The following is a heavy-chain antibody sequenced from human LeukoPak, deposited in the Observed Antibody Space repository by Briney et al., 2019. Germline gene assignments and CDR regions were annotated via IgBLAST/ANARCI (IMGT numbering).Heavy chain of an antibody. V-gene: IGHV4-4*07. CDR2: IHRSGKT. CDR1: GGSISTYS. D-gene: IGHD3-10*01. J-gene: IGHJ6*02. CDR3: ARGSGGGSGAYYKDHYYGMDV. Sequence: SGTLSLTCSVSGGSISTYSWSWIRQTAGNALEWIGRIHRSGKTNYNPSLESRVTMSVDTSNNQFSLKLNSVTAADTAVYYYARGSGGGSGAYYKDHYYGMDVWGPGTTVTVS.